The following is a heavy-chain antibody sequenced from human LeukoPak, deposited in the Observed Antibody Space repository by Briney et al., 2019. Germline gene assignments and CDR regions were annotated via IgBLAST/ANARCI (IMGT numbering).Heavy chain of an antibody. CDR1: GGSISSGSYY. CDR2: ISSSGSTI. V-gene: IGHV3-11*01. J-gene: IGHJ2*01. CDR3: ASRYSSTYWYFDL. Sequence: LSLTCTVSGGSISSGSYYWSWIRQAPGKGLEWVSYISSSGSTIYYADSVKGRFTISRDNAKNSLYLQMNSLRAEDTAVYYCASRYSSTYWYFDLWGRGTLVTVSS. D-gene: IGHD6-13*01.